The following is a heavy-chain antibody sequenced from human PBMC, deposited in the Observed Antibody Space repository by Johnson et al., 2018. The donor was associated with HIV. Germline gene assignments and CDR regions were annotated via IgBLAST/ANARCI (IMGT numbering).Heavy chain of an antibody. CDR3: RVVGDAFDI. V-gene: IGHV3-20*04. J-gene: IGHJ3*02. D-gene: IGHD2-15*01. CDR2: INWNGANT. CDR1: GFKFDNYG. Sequence: QLVESGGGLVQPGRSLRLSCAASGFKFDNYGMDWVRQTPGKGLEWVSGINWNGANTAYVDSVKGRFTISRDNSKNTLYLQMNSLRVEDTAVYYVRVVGDAFDIWGQGTMVTVSS.